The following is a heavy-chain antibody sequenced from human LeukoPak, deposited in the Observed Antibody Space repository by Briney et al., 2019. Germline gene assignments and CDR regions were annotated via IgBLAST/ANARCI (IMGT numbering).Heavy chain of an antibody. V-gene: IGHV3-21*01. CDR1: GYTFSDFS. D-gene: IGHD3-22*01. J-gene: IGHJ4*02. CDR3: VRLRRNNDRSGYYYYYDY. CDR2: ISVRSNYR. Sequence: GGSLTLSCAASGYTFSDFSVNWVRQAPGKGLEWVSSISVRSNYRYYADSVRGRFSISRDDARDSLFLQMNSLRAEDTAVYFCVRLRRNNDRSGYYYYYDYWGQGTLVTVSS.